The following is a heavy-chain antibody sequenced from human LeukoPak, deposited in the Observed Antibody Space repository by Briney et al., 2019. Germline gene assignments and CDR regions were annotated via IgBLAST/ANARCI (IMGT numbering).Heavy chain of an antibody. CDR3: ARDSLLRYFDWLAA. CDR1: GFTFSSYA. J-gene: IGHJ5*02. D-gene: IGHD3-9*01. V-gene: IGHV3-30-3*01. Sequence: GGSPRLSCAASGFTFSSYAMHWVRQAPGKGLEWVAVISYDGSNKYYADSVKGRFTISRDNSKNTLYLQMNSLRAEDTAVYYCARDSLLRYFDWLAAWGQGTLVTVSS. CDR2: ISYDGSNK.